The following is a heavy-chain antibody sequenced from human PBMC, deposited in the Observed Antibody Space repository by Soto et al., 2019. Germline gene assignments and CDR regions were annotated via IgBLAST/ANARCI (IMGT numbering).Heavy chain of an antibody. CDR3: VRGNYEKSIDY. Sequence: PGGSLRPSFAASGFTFSSYCIHRGPQAPGKGLEWVAVISYDGTNNYYTESVKGRLTISRDNSKNTLFLQMNSLRAEDSGIYFCVRGNYEKSIDYWGQGTRVTVSS. D-gene: IGHD3-16*01. J-gene: IGHJ4*02. V-gene: IGHV3-30*03. CDR2: ISYDGTNN. CDR1: GFTFSSYC.